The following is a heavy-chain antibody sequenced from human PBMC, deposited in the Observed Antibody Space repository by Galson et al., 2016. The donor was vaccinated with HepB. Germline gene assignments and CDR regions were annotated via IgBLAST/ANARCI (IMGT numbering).Heavy chain of an antibody. CDR2: ISSSSNII. CDR3: ASLWQLGY. Sequence: SLRLSCAASGFTFSTYSMTWVRQAPGKGLEWVSYISSSSNIIYYADSVRGRFTISRDNAKNSVYLQMNSLRAEDTAGYYCASLWQLGYWGQGILVTASS. J-gene: IGHJ4*02. V-gene: IGHV3-48*04. D-gene: IGHD6-6*01. CDR1: GFTFSTYS.